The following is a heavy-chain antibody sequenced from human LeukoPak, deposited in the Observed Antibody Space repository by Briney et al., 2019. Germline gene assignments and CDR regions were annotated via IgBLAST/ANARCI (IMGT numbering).Heavy chain of an antibody. V-gene: IGHV3-49*03. J-gene: IGHJ4*02. CDR2: IRSEAYGGTT. CDR3: TRVGIAAENYYFDY. CDR1: GFTFGDYA. Sequence: GGSLRLSCTASGFTFGDYAMSWFRQAPGKGLEWVGFIRSEAYGGTTEYAASVKGRFTISRDDSKSIAYLQMNSLKTEDTAVYYCTRVGIAAENYYFDYWGQGTLVTVSS. D-gene: IGHD6-13*01.